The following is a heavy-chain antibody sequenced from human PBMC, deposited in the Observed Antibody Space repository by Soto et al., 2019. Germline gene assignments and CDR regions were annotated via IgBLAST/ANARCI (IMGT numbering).Heavy chain of an antibody. CDR3: ARGQFDDSSGGFDY. J-gene: IGHJ4*02. D-gene: IGHD3-22*01. CDR1: GFTFSSYG. Sequence: QVQLVESGGGVVQPGRSLRLSCAASGFTFSSYGMHWVRQAPGKGLEWVTVIWYDGSNKYYADSVKGRFAISRDNSKNTLYLQMNSLRAEDTAVYYCARGQFDDSSGGFDYWCQGTLVTVSS. V-gene: IGHV3-33*01. CDR2: IWYDGSNK.